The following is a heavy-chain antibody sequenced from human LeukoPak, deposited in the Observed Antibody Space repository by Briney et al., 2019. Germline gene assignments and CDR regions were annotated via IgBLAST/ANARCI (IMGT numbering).Heavy chain of an antibody. J-gene: IGHJ2*01. CDR1: GGSISSGGYY. D-gene: IGHD6-19*01. Sequence: PSETLSLTCTVSGGSISSGGYYWSWIRQPPGKGLEWIGYIYYSGSTNYNPSLKSRVTISVDTSKNQFSLKLSSVTAADTAVYYRARISSGLDWYFDLWGRGTLVTVSS. V-gene: IGHV4-61*08. CDR3: ARISSGLDWYFDL. CDR2: IYYSGST.